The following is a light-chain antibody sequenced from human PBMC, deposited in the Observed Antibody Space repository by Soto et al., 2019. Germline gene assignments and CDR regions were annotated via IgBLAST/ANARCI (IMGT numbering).Light chain of an antibody. CDR2: GAF. V-gene: IGKV3-15*01. J-gene: IGKJ2*01. CDR3: HQYNQWPGYT. Sequence: EVVMTQSPDTLSVSPGERAILSCRASQNVTSNLAWYQQKPGQAPRLLISGAFTRAIGVPARISASGSGTEFTLSISSLQSGDFGVYYCHQYNQWPGYTFGQGTKLEIK. CDR1: QNVTSN.